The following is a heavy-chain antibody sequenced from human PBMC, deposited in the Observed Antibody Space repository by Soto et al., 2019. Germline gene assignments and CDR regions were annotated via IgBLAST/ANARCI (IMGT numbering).Heavy chain of an antibody. Sequence: PGGSLRLSCAASRFTFSTNAMSWVRQAPGEGLEWVSTISGSGHSTYYADSVKGRFTISRDNAKNSLYLQMNSLRAEDTAVYYCARDLNPSGVAARLFAPRSFDPWGQGTLVTVSS. D-gene: IGHD6-6*01. V-gene: IGHV3-23*01. CDR1: RFTFSTNA. CDR3: ARDLNPSGVAARLFAPRSFDP. J-gene: IGHJ5*02. CDR2: ISGSGHST.